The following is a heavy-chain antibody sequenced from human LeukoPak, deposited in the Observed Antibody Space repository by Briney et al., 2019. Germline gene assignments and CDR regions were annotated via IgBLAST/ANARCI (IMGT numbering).Heavy chain of an antibody. J-gene: IGHJ5*02. CDR2: IYTSGST. CDR1: GGSISSYY. CDR3: AREGISSSWYNWFDP. V-gene: IGHV4-4*07. Sequence: PSETLSLTCTVSGGSISSYYWSWIRQPAGKGLEWIGRIYTSGSTNYNPSLKSRVTMSVDTSKNQFSLKLSSVTAADTAVYYCAREGISSSWYNWFDPWGQGTLVTVSS. D-gene: IGHD6-13*01.